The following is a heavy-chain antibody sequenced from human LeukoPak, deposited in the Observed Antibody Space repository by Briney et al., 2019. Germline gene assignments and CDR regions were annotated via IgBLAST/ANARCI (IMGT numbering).Heavy chain of an antibody. CDR1: GFTFSSYE. CDR2: ISSSGRTT. CDR3: ARDPSSGWYLKGWFDP. V-gene: IGHV3-48*03. D-gene: IGHD6-19*01. Sequence: GGSLRLSCAASGFTFSSYEMNWVRQAPGKGLEWVSYISSSGRTTYYADSVKGRFTISRDNVKNSLYLQMNSLRAEDTAVYYCARDPSSGWYLKGWFDPWGQGTLVTVSS. J-gene: IGHJ5*02.